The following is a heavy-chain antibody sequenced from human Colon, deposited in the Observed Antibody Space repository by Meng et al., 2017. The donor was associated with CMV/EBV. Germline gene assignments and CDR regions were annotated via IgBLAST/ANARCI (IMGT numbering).Heavy chain of an antibody. CDR1: GFTFSRFW. CDR3: GRDPAYGALDY. D-gene: IGHD2-21*01. V-gene: IGHV3-7*01. J-gene: IGHJ4*02. Sequence: GESLKISCAVFGFTFSRFWMSWVRRAPGKGLEWVADINPDGSAKYYVDSVKGRFTVSRDNDKMSLYLEMDSLRAEDTAVYYCGRDPAYGALDYWGQGTLVTVSS. CDR2: INPDGSAK.